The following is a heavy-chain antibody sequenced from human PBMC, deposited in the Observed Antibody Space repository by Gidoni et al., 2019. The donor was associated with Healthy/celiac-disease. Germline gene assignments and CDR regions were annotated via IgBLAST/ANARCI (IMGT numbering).Heavy chain of an antibody. CDR2: ISAYNGNT. D-gene: IGHD6-19*01. Sequence: QVQRVQSGAEVKKPGASVKVSGKAAGYTFTSYGISWVRPAPGQGLEWMGWISAYNGNTNSAPTLQGSVTMTTATSTSTAYMELRSLRSDDTAVYYCAREAVAGPPDYWGQGTLVTVSS. V-gene: IGHV1-18*01. CDR1: GYTFTSYG. CDR3: AREAVAGPPDY. J-gene: IGHJ4*02.